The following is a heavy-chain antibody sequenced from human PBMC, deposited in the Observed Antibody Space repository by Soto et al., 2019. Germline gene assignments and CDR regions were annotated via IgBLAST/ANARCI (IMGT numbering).Heavy chain of an antibody. CDR3: ARHCTDDYVCFDY. J-gene: IGHJ4*02. D-gene: IGHD4-17*01. CDR1: GDSIGSTNYY. Sequence: PSETLSLTCTASGDSIGSTNYYWGWIRQPPGKGLEWIGSIYYSGNTYSDPALKSRVTLSVDTSKNQFSLRLTSVTAADTAVYYCARHCTDDYVCFDYWGQGTPVTVSS. CDR2: IYYSGNT. V-gene: IGHV4-39*01.